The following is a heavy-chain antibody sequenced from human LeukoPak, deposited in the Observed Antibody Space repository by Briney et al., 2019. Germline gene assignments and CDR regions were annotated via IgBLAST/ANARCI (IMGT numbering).Heavy chain of an antibody. Sequence: SSVKVSCKSSGGTFSSYAISWVRQAPGQGLEWMGGIIPIFGTANYAQKLQGRVTITADESTSTAYMELSSLRSEDTTVYYCASPYGSESNAFDIWGQGTMVTVSS. V-gene: IGHV1-69*13. CDR1: GGTFSSYA. CDR3: ASPYGSESNAFDI. CDR2: IIPIFGTA. J-gene: IGHJ3*02. D-gene: IGHD3-10*01.